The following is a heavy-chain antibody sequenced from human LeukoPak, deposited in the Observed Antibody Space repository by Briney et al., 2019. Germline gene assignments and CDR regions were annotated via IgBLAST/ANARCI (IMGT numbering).Heavy chain of an antibody. V-gene: IGHV3-64D*06. D-gene: IGHD4-17*01. CDR3: VKRGRQGDYAYDY. CDR1: GFTFSTYA. CDR2: ISSDGGST. Sequence: GGSLRLSCSASGFTFSTYAMHWVRQAPGKGLEYVSSISSDGGSTFYAYSVKGRFTISRDNSKNTLYLQMSSLRSEDTAVYYCVKRGRQGDYAYDYWGQGALVTVSS. J-gene: IGHJ4*02.